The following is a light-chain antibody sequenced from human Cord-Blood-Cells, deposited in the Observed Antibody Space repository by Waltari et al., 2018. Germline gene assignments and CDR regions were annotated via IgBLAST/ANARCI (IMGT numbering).Light chain of an antibody. J-gene: IGKJ1*01. CDR2: AAS. CDR1: QSISSY. Sequence: DRVTITCRASQSISSYLNWYQQKPGKAPKLLIYAASSLQSGVPSRFSGSGFGTDFTLTISSLQPEDFATYYCQQSYSTWTFGQGTKVEIK. CDR3: QQSYSTWT. V-gene: IGKV1-39*01.